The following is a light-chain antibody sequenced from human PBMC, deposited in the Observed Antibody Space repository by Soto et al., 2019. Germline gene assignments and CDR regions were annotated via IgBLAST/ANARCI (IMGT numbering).Light chain of an antibody. J-gene: IGKJ1*01. Sequence: DIQMTQSASTLSASVGDRVTITCRTVPSISSGLACYQQKPGKVPKLLVYKASRLESGVPSKFSGSGSGTEFTLTISSLQPDDFATYYCQQYNSYSWTFGQGTKVEIK. V-gene: IGKV1-5*03. CDR2: KAS. CDR1: PSISSG. CDR3: QQYNSYSWT.